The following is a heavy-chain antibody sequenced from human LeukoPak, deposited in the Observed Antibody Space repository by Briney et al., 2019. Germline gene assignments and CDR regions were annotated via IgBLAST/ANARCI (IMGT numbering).Heavy chain of an antibody. J-gene: IGHJ4*02. CDR2: ISGSSSTI. Sequence: GGSLRLSCVASGFTFSSSSMTWVRQAPGKGLEWVSYISGSSSTIYYAASVKGRFTISRDTAKNSLYLQMNSLRAEDTAIYYCAKKSSGNNPFDYWGQGTLVTVSS. CDR1: GFTFSSSS. V-gene: IGHV3-48*01. CDR3: AKKSSGNNPFDY. D-gene: IGHD3-22*01.